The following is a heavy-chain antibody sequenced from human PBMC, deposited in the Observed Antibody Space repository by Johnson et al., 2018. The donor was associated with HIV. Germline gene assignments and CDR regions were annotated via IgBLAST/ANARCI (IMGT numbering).Heavy chain of an antibody. D-gene: IGHD1-26*01. CDR3: ARDRSMGSYYVSDAFDI. CDR2: ISYDGSNK. CDR1: GITVSSNY. Sequence: QVQLVESGGGLAQPGGSLRLSCAASGITVSSNYMSWVRQAPGKGLEWVAVISYDGSNKNYADSVKGRFTISRDNAKNSLYLQMNSLRAEDTAVYYCARDRSMGSYYVSDAFDIWGQGTMVTVSS. V-gene: IGHV3-30*03. J-gene: IGHJ3*02.